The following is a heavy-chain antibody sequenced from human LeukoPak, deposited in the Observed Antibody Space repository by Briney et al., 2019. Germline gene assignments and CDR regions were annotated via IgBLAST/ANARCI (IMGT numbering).Heavy chain of an antibody. CDR1: GFTFPNYA. J-gene: IGHJ2*01. Sequence: GGSLRLSCAASGFTFPNYALSWVRRAPGEGLEWVSTIGGGGGGTYYADSVKGRFTISRDNSKNTLFLQVSSLRPEDTAVYYCARRGIAVTGALGFFDLWGRGTLVTVSS. CDR3: ARRGIAVTGALGFFDL. V-gene: IGHV3-23*01. CDR2: IGGGGGGT. D-gene: IGHD6-19*01.